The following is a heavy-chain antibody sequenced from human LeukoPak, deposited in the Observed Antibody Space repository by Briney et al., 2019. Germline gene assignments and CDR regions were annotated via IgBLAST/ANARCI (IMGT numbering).Heavy chain of an antibody. CDR2: ISYDGSNK. CDR1: GVTFNSYA. J-gene: IGHJ4*02. Sequence: GGSLRLSCAASGVTFNSYAIHWVRQAPGKGLQWVAVISYDGSNKYYADSVKGRFTISRDSSQNTLYLQMNSLRAEDTALYYCARDRYFGSGSYLFDSWGQGTLVTVSS. D-gene: IGHD3-10*01. CDR3: ARDRYFGSGSYLFDS. V-gene: IGHV3-30-3*01.